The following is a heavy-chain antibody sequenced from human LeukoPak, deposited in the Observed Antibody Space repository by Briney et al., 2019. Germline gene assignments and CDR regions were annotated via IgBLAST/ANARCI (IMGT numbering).Heavy chain of an antibody. V-gene: IGHV4-34*01. D-gene: IGHD3-3*01. Sequence: PSETLSLTCAVYGGSFSGYYWSWIRQPPGKGLEWIGEINHSGSTNYNPSLKSRVTISVDTSKNQFSLKLSSVTAADTAVYYCAGGDYDFWSGYYKYWGQGTLVTVSS. CDR1: GGSFSGYY. CDR2: INHSGST. J-gene: IGHJ4*02. CDR3: AGGDYDFWSGYYKY.